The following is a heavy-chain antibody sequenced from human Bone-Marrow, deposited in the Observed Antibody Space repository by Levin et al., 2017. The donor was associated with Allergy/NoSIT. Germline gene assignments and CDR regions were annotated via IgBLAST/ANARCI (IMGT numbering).Heavy chain of an antibody. Sequence: NAGGSLRLSCAGNGGSFSGYYWTWIRQSPGKGLEWLGEVNLGGATNYNPSLKSRLTISIDTARNQFSLKFTSVTAADSAVYYCARSTVTTYYFDLWGQGNLVTVAS. J-gene: IGHJ4*02. V-gene: IGHV4-34*01. CDR1: GGSFSGYY. CDR3: ARSTVTTYYFDL. CDR2: VNLGGAT. D-gene: IGHD4-17*01.